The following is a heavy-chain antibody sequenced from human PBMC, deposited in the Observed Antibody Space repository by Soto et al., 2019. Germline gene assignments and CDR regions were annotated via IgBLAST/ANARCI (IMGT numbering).Heavy chain of an antibody. V-gene: IGHV5-51*01. D-gene: IGHD3-16*01. Sequence: GESLRISCKGSGYNFTSYWIGWVPQMPGEGLEWMGIIYSGDSSTRYWPCLQGRVTISADKFISTAYLQWRSLKASDTAIYYCARARGRRSYWFDTWGQGTLVTVSS. CDR2: IYSGDSST. J-gene: IGHJ5*02. CDR1: GYNFTSYW. CDR3: ARARGRRSYWFDT.